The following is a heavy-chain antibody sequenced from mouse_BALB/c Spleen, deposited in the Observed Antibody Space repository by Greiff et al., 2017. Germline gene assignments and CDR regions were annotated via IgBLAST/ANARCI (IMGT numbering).Heavy chain of an antibody. V-gene: IGHV2-2*02. J-gene: IGHJ4*01. CDR3: ARKGFTTATSYAMDY. D-gene: IGHD1-2*01. CDR2: IWSGGST. Sequence: VMLVESGPGLVQPSQSLSITCTVSGFSLTSYGVHWVRQSPGKGLEWLGVIWSGGSTDYNAAFISRLSISKDNSKSQVFFKMNSLQANDTAIYYCARKGFTTATSYAMDYWGQGTSVTVSS. CDR1: GFSLTSYG.